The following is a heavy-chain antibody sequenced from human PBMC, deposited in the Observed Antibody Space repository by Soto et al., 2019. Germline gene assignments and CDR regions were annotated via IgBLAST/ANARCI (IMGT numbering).Heavy chain of an antibody. CDR1: GGSFSSYA. Sequence: QVQLVQSGAEVQKPGSSVKVSCKASGGSFSSYAISWVRQAPGQGLEWMGGIIPIFGTANYAQKFQGRVTSTADESTGTAYMELSSLRSEETAVYYCARALEADIVVVPAAIEDYYYGMDVWGQGSTVTVSS. D-gene: IGHD2-2*02. V-gene: IGHV1-69*01. CDR2: IIPIFGTA. J-gene: IGHJ6*02. CDR3: ARALEADIVVVPAAIEDYYYGMDV.